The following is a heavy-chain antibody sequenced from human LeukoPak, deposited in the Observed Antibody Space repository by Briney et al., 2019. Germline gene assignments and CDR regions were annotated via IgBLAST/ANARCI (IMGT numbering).Heavy chain of an antibody. Sequence: SETLSLTCTVSGGSISSYYWSWIRQPPGKGLEWIGYIYYSGSTNYNPSLKSRVTISVDTSKNPFSLKLSSVTAADTAVYYCARGLGYSYGIDCWGQGTLVTVSS. J-gene: IGHJ4*02. V-gene: IGHV4-59*01. D-gene: IGHD5-18*01. CDR3: ARGLGYSYGIDC. CDR2: IYYSGST. CDR1: GGSISSYY.